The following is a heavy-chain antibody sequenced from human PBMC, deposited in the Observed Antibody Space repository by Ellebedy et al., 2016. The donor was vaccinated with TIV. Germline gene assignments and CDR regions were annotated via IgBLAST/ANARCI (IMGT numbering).Heavy chain of an antibody. V-gene: IGHV1-2*02. CDR2: INPNGGGT. CDR1: GYTFTDYF. J-gene: IGHJ4*02. CDR3: ARDWDATGDRSDFDL. D-gene: IGHD1-1*01. Sequence: ASVKVSCXASGYTFTDYFLHWVRQAPGQRLEWVGWINPNGGGTHYAPKLQGRVTVTMDTSISTAYLELTSLTSDDTAVYYCARDWDATGDRSDFDLWGQGTLVTVSS.